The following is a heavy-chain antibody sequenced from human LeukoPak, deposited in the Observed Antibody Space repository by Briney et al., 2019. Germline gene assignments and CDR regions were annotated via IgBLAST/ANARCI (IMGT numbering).Heavy chain of an antibody. CDR3: ARDHSGSPRGYYYMDV. CDR1: GGTFSSYA. J-gene: IGHJ6*03. V-gene: IGHV1-69*05. Sequence: GASVKVSCKASGGTFSSYAISWVRQAPGQGLEWMGRIIPIFGTANYAQKFQGRVTITTDESTSTAYMELSSLRSEDTAVYYCARDHSGSPRGYYYMDVWGKGTTVTVSS. CDR2: IIPIFGTA. D-gene: IGHD1-26*01.